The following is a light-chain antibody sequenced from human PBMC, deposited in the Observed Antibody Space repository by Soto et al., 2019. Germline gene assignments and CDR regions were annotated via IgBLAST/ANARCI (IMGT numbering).Light chain of an antibody. CDR3: CSYKYDTVIPFV. CDR1: SSDVGGYKS. Sequence: QSALTQPRSVSGSPGQSVTVSCIGTSSDVGGYKSVSWYQQYPGKAPKLMIYDVSERPSGVPNRFSGSKSGNTASLTISGLQAEDEADYYCCSYKYDTVIPFVFGSGTKVTVL. J-gene: IGLJ1*01. V-gene: IGLV2-11*01. CDR2: DVS.